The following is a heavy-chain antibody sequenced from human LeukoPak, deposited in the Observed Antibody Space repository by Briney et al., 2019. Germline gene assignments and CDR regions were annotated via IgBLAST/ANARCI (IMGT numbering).Heavy chain of an antibody. J-gene: IGHJ4*02. D-gene: IGHD6-19*01. Sequence: ASVKVSCKASGYTFTSYYMHWVRQAPGQGLEWMGIINPSGGSTSYAQKFQGRVTMTRDTSISTAYMELSRLRSDDTAVYYCARAAVSGSGWYYFDYWGQGTLVTVSS. CDR3: ARAAVSGSGWYYFDY. CDR2: INPSGGST. CDR1: GYTFTSYY. V-gene: IGHV1-46*01.